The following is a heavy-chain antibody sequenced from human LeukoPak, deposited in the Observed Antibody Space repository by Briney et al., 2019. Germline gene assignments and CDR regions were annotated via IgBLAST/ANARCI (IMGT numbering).Heavy chain of an antibody. CDR2: IYYSGST. J-gene: IGHJ5*02. Sequence: SETLSLTCTVSGGSISSGGYYWSCIRQHPGKGLEGIGYIYYSGSTYYNPSLKSRVTISVDTSKNQFSLKLGSVTAADTAVYYCARSPVVPAAIDWFDPWGQGTLVTVSS. CDR1: GGSISSGGYY. CDR3: ARSPVVPAAIDWFDP. V-gene: IGHV4-31*03. D-gene: IGHD2-2*01.